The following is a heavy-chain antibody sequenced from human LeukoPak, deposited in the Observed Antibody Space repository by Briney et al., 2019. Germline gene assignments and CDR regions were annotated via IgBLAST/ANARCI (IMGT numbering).Heavy chain of an antibody. V-gene: IGHV3-11*01. D-gene: IGHD1-14*01. CDR2: ISSSGSTI. J-gene: IGHJ4*02. CDR3: ARFHGANRANDY. Sequence: PGGSLRLSCVASGFTFSDYYMSWIRQAPGKGLEWGSYISSSGSTIYYADSVKGRFTISRDNAKNSLYLQMNSLRAEDTAVYYCARFHGANRANDYWVQGTLVTVSS. CDR1: GFTFSDYY.